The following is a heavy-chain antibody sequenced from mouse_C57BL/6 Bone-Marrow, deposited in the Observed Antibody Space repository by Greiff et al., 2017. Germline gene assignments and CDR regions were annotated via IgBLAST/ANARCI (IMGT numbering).Heavy chain of an antibody. V-gene: IGHV1-52*01. J-gene: IGHJ2*01. CDR1: GYTFTSYW. Sequence: QVQLQQPGAELVRPGSSVKLSCKASGYTFTSYWMHWVKQRPIQGLEWIGNIDPSDSETHYNQKFKDKATLTVDKSSSTAYMHLSCLTSEDSAVYYCARCFYFDYWGQGTTLTVSS. CDR3: ARCFYFDY. CDR2: IDPSDSET.